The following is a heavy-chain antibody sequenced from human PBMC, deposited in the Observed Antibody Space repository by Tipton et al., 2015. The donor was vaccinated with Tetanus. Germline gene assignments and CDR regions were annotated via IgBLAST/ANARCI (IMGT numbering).Heavy chain of an antibody. Sequence: TLSLTCTVSGGSISSGDYYWSWLRQPPGKGLEWIGYTYYSGSTYYNPSLKSRITISVHTSKNQFSLNLSSVTAADTAVYYCASANYYDVLTGSLCYDGLNVWGRGTTVTVSS. CDR3: ASANYYDVLTGSLCYDGLNV. CDR2: TYYSGST. D-gene: IGHD3-9*01. CDR1: GGSISSGDYY. V-gene: IGHV4-30-4*01. J-gene: IGHJ6*02.